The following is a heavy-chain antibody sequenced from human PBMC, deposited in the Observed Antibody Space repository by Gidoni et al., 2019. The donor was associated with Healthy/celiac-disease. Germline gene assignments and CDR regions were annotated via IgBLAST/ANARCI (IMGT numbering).Heavy chain of an antibody. CDR3: AKDTGWEPLGFDY. J-gene: IGHJ4*02. CDR1: GFTLSSYA. D-gene: IGHD1-26*01. Sequence: VQLLVSGGGLVPPGGSLSISCAASGFTLSSYAMSLVRQAPGKGLEWVSAISGSGGSTYYADSVKGRFTISRDNSKNTLYLQMNSLRAEDTAVYYCAKDTGWEPLGFDYWGQGTLVTVSS. V-gene: IGHV3-23*01. CDR2: ISGSGGST.